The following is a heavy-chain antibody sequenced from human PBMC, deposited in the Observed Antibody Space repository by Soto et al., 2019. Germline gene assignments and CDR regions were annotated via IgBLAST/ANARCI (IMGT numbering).Heavy chain of an antibody. V-gene: IGHV1-2*02. CDR3: ARVKAVAGLTTFDY. CDR2: INPNSGGT. CDR1: GYTFTGYY. J-gene: IGHJ4*02. D-gene: IGHD6-19*01. Sequence: VSXXASGYTFTGYYMHWVXQAPGQGLEWMGWINPNSGGTNYAQKFQGRVTMTRDTSISTAYMELSRLRSDDTAVYYCARVKAVAGLTTFDYWGQGTLVTVSS.